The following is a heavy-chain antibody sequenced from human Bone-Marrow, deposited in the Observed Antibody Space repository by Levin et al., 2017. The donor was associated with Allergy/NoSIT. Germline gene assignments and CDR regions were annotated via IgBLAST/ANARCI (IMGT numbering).Heavy chain of an antibody. Sequence: SLTTRGVSVTWVRQPPGKALEWLGVIYWDDDKRYNTFLRRRLTITKDTSKNQVVLTVTNMDPVDTATYFCAHSGNYYDFSGSYSQPDWFDSWGQGTLVTVSS. J-gene: IGHJ5*01. CDR2: IYWDDDK. CDR1: SLTTRGVS. V-gene: IGHV2-5*02. D-gene: IGHD3-3*01. CDR3: AHSGNYYDFSGSYSQPDWFDS.